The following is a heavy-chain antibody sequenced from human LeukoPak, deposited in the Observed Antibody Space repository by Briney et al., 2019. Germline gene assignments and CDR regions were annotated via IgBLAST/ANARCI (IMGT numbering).Heavy chain of an antibody. D-gene: IGHD3-22*01. CDR1: GDSLSSDSYY. CDR2: IYYSGST. CDR3: ATTGYYYDSSPY. J-gene: IGHJ4*02. V-gene: IGHV4-39*07. Sequence: SETLSLTCTVSGDSLSSDSYYWGWIRQPPGKGLEWIGRIYYSGSTYYNSSLKSRVTISLDTSKNQFSLELRSVTAADTAVYYCATTGYYYDSSPYWGQGTLVTVSS.